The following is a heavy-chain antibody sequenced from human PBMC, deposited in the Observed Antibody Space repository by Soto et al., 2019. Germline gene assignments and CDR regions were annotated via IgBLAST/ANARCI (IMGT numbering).Heavy chain of an antibody. D-gene: IGHD3-10*01. CDR2: IYYSGST. Sequence: SETLSLTCTVSGGSISSYYWSWLRQPPGKGLEWIGYIYYSGSTNYNPSLKSRVTISVDTSKNQFSLKLSSVTAADTAVYYCAVTPYGSGNFDYWGQGTLVTVSS. V-gene: IGHV4-59*08. CDR3: AVTPYGSGNFDY. CDR1: GGSISSYY. J-gene: IGHJ4*02.